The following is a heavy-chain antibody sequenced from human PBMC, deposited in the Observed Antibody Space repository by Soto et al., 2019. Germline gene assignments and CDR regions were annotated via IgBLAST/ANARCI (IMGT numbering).Heavy chain of an antibody. J-gene: IGHJ6*02. CDR3: ARPICISTSCFSYGSGSYYNHYYYYYGMDV. CDR1: GYTFTNYD. D-gene: IGHD3-10*01. Sequence: SVKVSCKASGYTFTNYDINWVRQAPGQGLEWMGGIIPIFGTANYAQKFQGRVTITADESTSTAYMELSSLRSEDTAVYYCARPICISTSCFSYGSGSYYNHYYYYYGMDVWGQGTTVTVSS. CDR2: IIPIFGTA. V-gene: IGHV1-69*13.